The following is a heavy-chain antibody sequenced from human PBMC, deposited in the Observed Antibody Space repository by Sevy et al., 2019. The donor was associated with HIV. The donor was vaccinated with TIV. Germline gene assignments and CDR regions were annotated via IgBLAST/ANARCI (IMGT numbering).Heavy chain of an antibody. V-gene: IGHV4-39*01. J-gene: IGHJ6*02. Sequence: SETLSLTCTVSGGSISSSSYYWGWIRQPPGKGLEWIGSIYYSGSTYYHPSLKSRVTISVDTSKNQFSLKLSSVTAADTAVYYCARHVGSGSYHYGMDVWGQGTTVTVSS. CDR1: GGSISSSSYY. D-gene: IGHD1-26*01. CDR2: IYYSGST. CDR3: ARHVGSGSYHYGMDV.